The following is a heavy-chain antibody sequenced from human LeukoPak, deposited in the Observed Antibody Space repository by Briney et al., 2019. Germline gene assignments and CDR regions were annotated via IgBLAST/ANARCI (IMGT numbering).Heavy chain of an antibody. CDR3: AKESCSSTSCYLNWFDP. CDR1: GFTFSSYA. CDR2: ISGSGGST. D-gene: IGHD2-2*01. V-gene: IGHV3-23*01. J-gene: IGHJ5*02. Sequence: PGGSLRLSCAASGFTFSSYAMSWVRQAPGKGLEWVSVISGSGGSTYYADSVKGRFTISRDNSKNTLYLQMNSLRAEGTAVYYCAKESCSSTSCYLNWFDPWGQGTLVTVSS.